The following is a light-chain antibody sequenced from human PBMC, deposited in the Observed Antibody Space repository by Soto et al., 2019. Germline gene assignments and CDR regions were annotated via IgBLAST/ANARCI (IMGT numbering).Light chain of an antibody. J-gene: IGKJ5*01. Sequence: ETVVTQSPATLSVSPGERATLSCRTSQSVRTNVAWYQQRAGQAPRLLIYGASTRASGVPVRFSGSGSGTEFTLTISSLQSEDFAIYHCQQYDNWPPITFGQGTRLEIK. CDR2: GAS. CDR1: QSVRTN. CDR3: QQYDNWPPIT. V-gene: IGKV3-15*01.